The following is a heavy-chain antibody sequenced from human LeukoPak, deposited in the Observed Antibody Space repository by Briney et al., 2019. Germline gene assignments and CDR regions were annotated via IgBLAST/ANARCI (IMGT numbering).Heavy chain of an antibody. CDR3: ARGRSPNYYDSSAEYFQH. Sequence: GGSLRLSCVASGFTFSSYSMNWVRQAPGEGLEWVSYISSLSGTIYYADSVKGRFTISRDNAKNSLYLQMNSLRADDTAVYYCARGRSPNYYDSSAEYFQHWGQGTLVTVSS. CDR2: ISSLSGTI. V-gene: IGHV3-48*01. J-gene: IGHJ1*01. D-gene: IGHD3-22*01. CDR1: GFTFSSYS.